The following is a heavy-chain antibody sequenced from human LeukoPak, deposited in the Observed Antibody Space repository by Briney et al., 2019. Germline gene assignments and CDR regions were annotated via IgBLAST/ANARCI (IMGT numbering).Heavy chain of an antibody. Sequence: PGRSLRLSCAASGFMFSSHGMHWVRQAPGKGLEWVAVTPYDGSQEHYADSVKGRFTISRDNSKNILYLQMESLRPEDTAVYYCASRSGSYSDDAFDIWGQGTVVTVSS. CDR3: ASRSGSYSDDAFDI. J-gene: IGHJ3*02. V-gene: IGHV3-30*03. D-gene: IGHD1-26*01. CDR1: GFMFSSHG. CDR2: TPYDGSQE.